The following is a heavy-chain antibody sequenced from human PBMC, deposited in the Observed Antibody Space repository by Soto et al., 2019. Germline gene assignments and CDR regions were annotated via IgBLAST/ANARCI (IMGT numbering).Heavy chain of an antibody. CDR3: GTGRTDYDFWSGPYDI. D-gene: IGHD3-3*01. CDR1: SGSISSSNW. CDR2: IYHSGST. Sequence: QVQLQESGPGLVKPSGTLSLTCAVSSGSISSSNWWSWVRQPPGKGLEWIGEIYHSGSTNYNPSLKSRVTISVDKSKNQFSLKLSSVTAADTAVYYCGTGRTDYDFWSGPYDIWGQGTMVTVSS. J-gene: IGHJ3*02. V-gene: IGHV4-4*02.